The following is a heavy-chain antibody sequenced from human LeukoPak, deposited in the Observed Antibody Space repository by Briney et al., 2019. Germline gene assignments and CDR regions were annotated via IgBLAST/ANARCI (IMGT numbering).Heavy chain of an antibody. J-gene: IGHJ4*02. D-gene: IGHD4-17*01. V-gene: IGHV1-69*04. Sequence: SVTVSFKASGGTFISYAISWVRQAPGRGLEWMGRIIPTREIANYAHKFQGRVTITADKSTSTAYMELSSLRPEDTAVYYCARGFSQSTTVTSDFDYWGQGTLVTVSS. CDR1: GGTFISYA. CDR3: ARGFSQSTTVTSDFDY. CDR2: IIPTREIA.